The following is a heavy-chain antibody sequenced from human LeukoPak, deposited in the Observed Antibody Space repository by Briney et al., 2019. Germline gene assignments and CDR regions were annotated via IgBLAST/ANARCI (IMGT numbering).Heavy chain of an antibody. CDR3: ASRPYYYDSSGLDPADAFDI. D-gene: IGHD3-22*01. J-gene: IGHJ3*02. CDR1: GGTFSSYA. CDR2: IIPIFGTA. V-gene: IGHV1-69*05. Sequence: SVKVSCKASGGTFSSYATSWVRQAPGQGLEWMGRIIPIFGTANYAQKFQGRVTITTDESTCTAYMELSSLRSEDTAVYYCASRPYYYDSSGLDPADAFDIWGQGTMVTVSS.